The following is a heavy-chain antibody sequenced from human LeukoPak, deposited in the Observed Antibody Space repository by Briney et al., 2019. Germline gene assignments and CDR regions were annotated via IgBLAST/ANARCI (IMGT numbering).Heavy chain of an antibody. D-gene: IGHD6-13*01. Sequence: SETLSLTCAVYGGSFSGYYWSWIRQPPGKGLEWIGEINHSGSTNYNPSLKSRVTISVDTSKNQFSLKLSSVTAADTAVYYCARLGAYSSSWSSRKNWFDPWGPGTLVTVSS. CDR3: ARLGAYSSSWSSRKNWFDP. V-gene: IGHV4-34*01. J-gene: IGHJ5*02. CDR2: INHSGST. CDR1: GGSFSGYY.